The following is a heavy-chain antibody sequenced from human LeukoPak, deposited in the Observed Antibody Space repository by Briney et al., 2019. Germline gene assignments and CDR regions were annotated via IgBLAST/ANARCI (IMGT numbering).Heavy chain of an antibody. CDR1: GYTFTGYY. J-gene: IGHJ6*02. Sequence: GASVKVSCKASGYTFTGYYMHWVRQAPGQGLEWMGWINPNSGGTNYAQKFQGRVTMTRDTSISTAYMELSRLRSDDTAVYYCARDHGWSAMGTDYYYGMDVWGQGTTVTVSS. CDR2: INPNSGGT. CDR3: ARDHGWSAMGTDYYYGMDV. V-gene: IGHV1-2*02. D-gene: IGHD6-19*01.